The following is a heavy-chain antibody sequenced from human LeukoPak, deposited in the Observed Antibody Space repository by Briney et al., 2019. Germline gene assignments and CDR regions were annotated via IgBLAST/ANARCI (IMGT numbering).Heavy chain of an antibody. CDR2: INHSGST. Sequence: SETLSLTCAVNSGSFSGYYWTWIRQPPGKGLEWIGEINHSGSTNYNPSLKSRVTISLDTSKNQFSLRLSSVTAADTAIYYCARESYSYEILTGYQRATWFDPWGQGTLVTVSS. V-gene: IGHV4-34*01. CDR1: SGSFSGYY. J-gene: IGHJ5*02. D-gene: IGHD3-9*01. CDR3: ARESYSYEILTGYQRATWFDP.